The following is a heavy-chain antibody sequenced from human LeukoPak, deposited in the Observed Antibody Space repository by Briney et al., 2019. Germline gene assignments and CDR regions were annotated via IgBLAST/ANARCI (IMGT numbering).Heavy chain of an antibody. CDR2: IYPGDSDT. J-gene: IGHJ4*02. D-gene: IGHD6-19*01. CDR3: ARQAPTSSGYFDY. Sequence: GESLKISCKGSGYSFTSYWIGWVRQMPGKGLEWMGIIYPGDSDTRYSPSFQGQVTISADKSISTAYLQWSSLKASDSAMYYCARQAPTSSGYFDYWGQGTLVTVSS. CDR1: GYSFTSYW. V-gene: IGHV5-51*01.